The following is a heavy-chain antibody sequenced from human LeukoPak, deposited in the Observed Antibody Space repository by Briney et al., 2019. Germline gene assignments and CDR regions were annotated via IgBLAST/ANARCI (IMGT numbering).Heavy chain of an antibody. CDR1: GFTFSSYV. CDR2: ISGSDDST. J-gene: IGHJ4*02. D-gene: IGHD3-10*01. CDR3: ALGYFDY. Sequence: GGSLRLSCAASGFTFSSYVMSWVRQAPGKGLQWVSTISGSDDSTYYADSVKGRFSISRDNSKNTLYLQMNSLRAEDTAVYYCALGYFDYWGQGTLVTVSS. V-gene: IGHV3-23*01.